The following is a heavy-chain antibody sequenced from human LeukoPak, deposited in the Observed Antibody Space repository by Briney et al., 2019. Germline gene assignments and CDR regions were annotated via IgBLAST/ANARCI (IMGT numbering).Heavy chain of an antibody. D-gene: IGHD2-21*01. CDR2: ISGSGAGT. CDR3: AKDGAGDWPDAFDI. J-gene: IGHJ3*02. Sequence: GGSLRLSCAASGFTFRSYAMTWVRQTPGKGLEWVSAISGSGAGTYYADSVKGRFTISRDNSKNTLYLQMNSLRAEDTAVYYCAKDGAGDWPDAFDIWGQGTMVTVSS. CDR1: GFTFRSYA. V-gene: IGHV3-23*01.